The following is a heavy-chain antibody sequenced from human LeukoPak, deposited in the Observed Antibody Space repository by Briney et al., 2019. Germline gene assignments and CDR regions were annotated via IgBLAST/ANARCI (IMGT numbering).Heavy chain of an antibody. CDR2: INPNSGGT. D-gene: IGHD3-22*01. CDR1: GYTFTGYY. CDR3: ASLGAYDSSGRNWFDT. V-gene: IGHV1-2*02. Sequence: ASVKVSCKASGYTFTGYYMHWVRQAPGQGLEWMGWINPNSGGTNYAQKFQGRVTMTRDTSISTAYMELSRLRSDDTAVYYCASLGAYDSSGRNWFDTWGQGTLVTVSS. J-gene: IGHJ5*02.